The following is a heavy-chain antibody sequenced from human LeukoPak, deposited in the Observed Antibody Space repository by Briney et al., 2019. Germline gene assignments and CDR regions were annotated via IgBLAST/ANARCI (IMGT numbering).Heavy chain of an antibody. V-gene: IGHV4-59*01. CDR3: ARRGPRPTHYYYYYYMDV. D-gene: IGHD3-16*01. CDR1: GGSISSYY. Sequence: SETLSLTCTVSGGSISSYYWSWIRQPPGKGLEWIGYIYYSGSTNYNPSLKSRVTISVDTSKNQFSLKLSSVTAADTAVYYCARRGPRPTHYYYYYYMDVWGKGTTVTVSS. J-gene: IGHJ6*03. CDR2: IYYSGST.